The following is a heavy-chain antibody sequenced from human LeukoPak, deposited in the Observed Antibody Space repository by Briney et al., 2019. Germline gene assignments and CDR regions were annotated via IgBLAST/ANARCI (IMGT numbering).Heavy chain of an antibody. CDR2: IRYDGSNK. J-gene: IGHJ6*03. D-gene: IGHD4-17*01. CDR3: ARDISIAVTSPRIYYYYYMDV. CDR1: GFTFGDYA. Sequence: GGSLRLSCTASGFTFGDYAMSWVRQAPGKGLEWVAFIRYDGSNKYYADSVKGRFTISRDNSKNTLYLQMNSLRAEDTAVYYCARDISIAVTSPRIYYYYYMDVWGKGTTVTVSS. V-gene: IGHV3-30*02.